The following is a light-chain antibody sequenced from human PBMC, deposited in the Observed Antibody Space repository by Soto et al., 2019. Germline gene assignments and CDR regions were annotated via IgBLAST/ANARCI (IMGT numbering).Light chain of an antibody. CDR2: DAS. CDR1: QSVSSY. V-gene: IGKV3-11*01. CDR3: QQRSNWPPT. J-gene: IGKJ2*01. Sequence: EIVLTQSPATLSLSPGERATLPFRASQSVSSYLAWYQQKPGQAPRLLIYDASNRATGIPAMFSVSGSGTDFPLTISSLEPEDCAVYYCQQRSNWPPTFGQRTQLPIK.